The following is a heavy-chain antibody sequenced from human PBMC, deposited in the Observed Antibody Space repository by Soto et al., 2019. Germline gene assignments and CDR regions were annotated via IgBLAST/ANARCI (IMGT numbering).Heavy chain of an antibody. D-gene: IGHD3-22*01. Sequence: GGSLRLSCAASGFTFSSYAMSWVRQAPGKGLEWVSATSGSGGSTYYADSVKGRFTISRDNSKNTLYLQMNSLRAEDTAVYYCAKDPGYYYDSSGSYFDYWGQGTLVTVSS. CDR2: TSGSGGST. CDR1: GFTFSSYA. V-gene: IGHV3-23*01. J-gene: IGHJ4*02. CDR3: AKDPGYYYDSSGSYFDY.